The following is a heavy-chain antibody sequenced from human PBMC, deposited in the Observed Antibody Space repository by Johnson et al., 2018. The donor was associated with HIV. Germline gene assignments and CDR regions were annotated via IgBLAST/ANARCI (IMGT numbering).Heavy chain of an antibody. CDR2: IKQDGSEK. D-gene: IGHD3-22*01. Sequence: VQLVESGGGLVQPGGSLRLSCAASGFTFSSYWMSWVRQAPGKGLEWVANIKQDGSEKYYVDSVKGRFTISRDNDENSLNLQMNSLRAEDTAVYYCARGLQSMIVVVTRGAFDIWGQGTMFTVSS. CDR1: GFTFSSYW. V-gene: IGHV3-7*05. J-gene: IGHJ3*02. CDR3: ARGLQSMIVVVTRGAFDI.